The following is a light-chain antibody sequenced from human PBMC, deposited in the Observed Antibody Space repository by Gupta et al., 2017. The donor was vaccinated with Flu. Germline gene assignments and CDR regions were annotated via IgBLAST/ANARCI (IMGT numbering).Light chain of an antibody. Sequence: DIVMTRSQLSLPVTPGEPASISCRSSQSLLHSNGYNSLDWYLQKPGQSPQLLIYLGSNRASGVPDRFSGSGSGTDFTLKISRVEAEDVGVYYCRQALQTPRTFGQGTKVEIK. CDR3: RQALQTPRT. J-gene: IGKJ1*01. V-gene: IGKV2-28*01. CDR1: QSLLHSNGYNS. CDR2: LGS.